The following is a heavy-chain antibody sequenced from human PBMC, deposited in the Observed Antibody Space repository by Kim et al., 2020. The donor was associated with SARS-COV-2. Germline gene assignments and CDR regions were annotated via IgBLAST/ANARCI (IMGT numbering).Heavy chain of an antibody. V-gene: IGHV4-39*01. CDR2: IYYSGYT. J-gene: IGHJ5*02. Sequence: SETLSLTCTVSGDSLSSSSYYWAWIRQPPGEGLEWIASIYYSGYTYYNPTLKSRLTISADTSKNQFSLKLSSVTAADTSVYYCAGLTYGDYEYNWFDPWGKETVVTLSS. CDR3: AGLTYGDYEYNWFDP. CDR1: GDSLSSSSYY. D-gene: IGHD4-17*01.